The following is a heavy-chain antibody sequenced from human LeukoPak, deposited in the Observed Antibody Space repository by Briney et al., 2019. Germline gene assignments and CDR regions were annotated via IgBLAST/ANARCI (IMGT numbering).Heavy chain of an antibody. V-gene: IGHV4-39*02. Sequence: SETLSLTCTVSGGSISSSDYYWGWIRQPPGKGLEWIGSIYYTGSTYYNPSLKSQVTISVDTSKNQFSLRLSSVTAADTAVYYCARDSDLGVSFDPWGQGTLVTVSS. CDR1: GGSISSSDYY. J-gene: IGHJ5*02. CDR3: ARDSDLGVSFDP. D-gene: IGHD3-10*01. CDR2: IYYTGST.